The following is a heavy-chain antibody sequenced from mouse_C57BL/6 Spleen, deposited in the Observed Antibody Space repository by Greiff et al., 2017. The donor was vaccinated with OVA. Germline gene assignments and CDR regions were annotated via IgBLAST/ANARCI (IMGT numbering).Heavy chain of an antibody. J-gene: IGHJ4*01. Sequence: EVKLMESGPELVKPGASVKISCKASGYSFTDYNMNWVKQSNGKSLEWIGVINPNYGTTSYNQKFKGKATLTVDQSSSTAYMQLNSLTSEDSAVYYGARSYDYAMDYWGQGTSVTVSS. D-gene: IGHD1-1*01. V-gene: IGHV1-39*01. CDR2: INPNYGTT. CDR1: GYSFTDYN. CDR3: ARSYDYAMDY.